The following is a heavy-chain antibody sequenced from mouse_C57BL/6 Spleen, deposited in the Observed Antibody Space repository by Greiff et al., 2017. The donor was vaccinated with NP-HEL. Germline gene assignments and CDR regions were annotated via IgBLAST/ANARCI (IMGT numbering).Heavy chain of an antibody. CDR3: ARSDYYGSSYRYFDY. Sequence: EVQLQQSGPELVKPGASVKISCKASGYTFTDYYMNWVKQSHGKSLEWIGDINPNNGGTSYNQKFKGKATLTVDKSSSTAYMELRSLTSEDSAVYYCARSDYYGSSYRYFDYWGQGTTLTVSS. D-gene: IGHD1-1*01. V-gene: IGHV1-26*01. CDR2: INPNNGGT. J-gene: IGHJ2*01. CDR1: GYTFTDYY.